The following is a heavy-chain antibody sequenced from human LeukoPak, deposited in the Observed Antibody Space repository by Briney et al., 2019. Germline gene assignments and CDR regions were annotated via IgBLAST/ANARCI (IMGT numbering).Heavy chain of an antibody. Sequence: SETLSLTCTVSGGSISSTNNYWGWIRQPPGKGLEWIGSIYYTGSTYYNPSLKSRVTMSVDTSKNQFSLKLSSVTAADTAVYYCARDCLPPWYFDLWGRGTLVTVSS. CDR2: IYYTGST. CDR3: ARDCLPPWYFDL. J-gene: IGHJ2*01. D-gene: IGHD5/OR15-5a*01. V-gene: IGHV4-39*07. CDR1: GGSISSTNNY.